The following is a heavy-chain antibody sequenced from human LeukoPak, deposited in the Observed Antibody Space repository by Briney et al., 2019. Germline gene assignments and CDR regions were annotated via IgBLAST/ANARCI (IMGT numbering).Heavy chain of an antibody. CDR1: GGSFSGYY. Sequence: PSETLSPTCAVYGGSFSGYYWSWIRQPPGKGLEWIGEINHSGSTNYNPSLKSRVTISVDTSKNQFSLKLSSVTAADTAVYYCARVSNYYDSSGYNKRLGASFDYWGQGTLVTVSS. CDR2: INHSGST. V-gene: IGHV4-34*01. D-gene: IGHD3-22*01. J-gene: IGHJ4*02. CDR3: ARVSNYYDSSGYNKRLGASFDY.